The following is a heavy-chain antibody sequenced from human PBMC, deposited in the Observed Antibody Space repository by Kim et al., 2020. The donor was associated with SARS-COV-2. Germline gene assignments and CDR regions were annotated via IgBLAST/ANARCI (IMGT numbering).Heavy chain of an antibody. CDR1: GYNFENYG. V-gene: IGHV1-18*04. CDR3: AKDVWFGDSAPSWFDP. D-gene: IGHD3-10*01. CDR2: INTYNNDS. Sequence: ASVKVSCKASGYNFENYGITWVRQAPGQGLECRGWINTYNNDSKYVQKFQGRISMTADRSTNTVYMELRDLRPDDTAVYYCAKDVWFGDSAPSWFDPWGQGTLVAVSS. J-gene: IGHJ5*02.